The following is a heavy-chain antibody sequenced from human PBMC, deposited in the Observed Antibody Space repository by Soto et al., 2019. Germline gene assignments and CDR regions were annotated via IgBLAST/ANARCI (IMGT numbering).Heavy chain of an antibody. Sequence: PGGSLRLSCAASGFTFSSYAMSWVRQAPGKGLEWVSAISGSGGSTYYADSVKGRFTISRDNSKNTLYLQMNSLRAEDTAVYYCAKATGSGLLLWFGELDSGSNYYYYGMDVWGQGTTVTVSS. J-gene: IGHJ6*02. V-gene: IGHV3-23*01. CDR2: ISGSGGST. CDR3: AKATGSGLLLWFGELDSGSNYYYYGMDV. CDR1: GFTFSSYA. D-gene: IGHD3-10*01.